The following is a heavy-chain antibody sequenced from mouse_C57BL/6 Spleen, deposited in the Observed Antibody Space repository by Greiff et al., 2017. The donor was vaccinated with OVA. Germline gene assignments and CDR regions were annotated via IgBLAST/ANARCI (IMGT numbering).Heavy chain of an antibody. J-gene: IGHJ2*01. CDR2: IYPGSGNT. Sequence: LQESGPELVKPGASVKISCKASGYTFTDYYINWVKQRPGQGLEWIGWIYPGSGNTKYNEKFKGKATLTVDTSSSTAYMQLSSLTSEDSAVYFCARGTAQATRVYYFDYWGQGTTLTVSS. CDR3: ARGTAQATRVYYFDY. D-gene: IGHD3-2*02. V-gene: IGHV1-84*01. CDR1: GYTFTDYY.